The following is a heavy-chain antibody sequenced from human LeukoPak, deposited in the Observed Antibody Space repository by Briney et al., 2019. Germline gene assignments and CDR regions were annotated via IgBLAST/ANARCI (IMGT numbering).Heavy chain of an antibody. CDR1: VGTFNSYT. J-gene: IGHJ5*02. CDR2: IIPILGIA. D-gene: IGHD2-2*01. Sequence: ASVKVSCKASVGTFNSYTISWVRQSPGQRLEWMGRIIPILGIANYAQKSQGRVAITADKSTSTAYMELSSLRSEDTAVYYCARDLVGVVAPNWFDPWGQGTLVTVSS. CDR3: ARDLVGVVAPNWFDP. V-gene: IGHV1-69*04.